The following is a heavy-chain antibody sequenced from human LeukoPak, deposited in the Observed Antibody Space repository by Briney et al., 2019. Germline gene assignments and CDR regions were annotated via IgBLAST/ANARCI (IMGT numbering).Heavy chain of an antibody. D-gene: IGHD6-19*01. J-gene: IGHJ4*02. CDR2: IYYSGST. CDR1: GGSISSSYY. CDR3: ARGSSGWYDY. V-gene: IGHV4-39*01. Sequence: SETLSLTCTVSGGSISSSYYWGWIRQPPGKGLEWIGSIYYSGSTYYNPSLKSRVTISVDTSKNQFSLKLSSVTAADTAVHYCARGSSGWYDYWGQGTLVTVSS.